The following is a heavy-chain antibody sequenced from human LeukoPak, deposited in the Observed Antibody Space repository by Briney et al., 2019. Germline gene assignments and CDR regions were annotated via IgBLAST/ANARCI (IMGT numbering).Heavy chain of an antibody. D-gene: IGHD3-3*01. J-gene: IGHJ6*02. CDR1: GGSIRSAAYY. CDR3: ARENFWLPKYNYGMDV. V-gene: IGHV4-31*03. CDR2: IYYSGST. Sequence: SQTLSLTCTVSGGSIRSAAYYWSWIRQPPGKGLEWIGYIYYSGSTYYNPSLKSRVTISVDTSKNQFSLKLSSVTAADTAVYYCARENFWLPKYNYGMDVWGQGTSATASS.